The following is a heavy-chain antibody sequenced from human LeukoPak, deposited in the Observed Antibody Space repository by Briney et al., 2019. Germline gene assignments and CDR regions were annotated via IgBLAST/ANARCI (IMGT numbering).Heavy chain of an antibody. Sequence: PGGSLRLSCAASGFTFSSYSMNWVRQAPGKGLEWVSSISSSSSYIYYADSVKGRFTISRDNAKNSLYLQMNSLRAEDTAVYYCASQGAILTASGGYYGMDVWGQGTTVTVSS. D-gene: IGHD3-9*01. J-gene: IGHJ6*02. CDR1: GFTFSSYS. CDR2: ISSSSSYI. CDR3: ASQGAILTASGGYYGMDV. V-gene: IGHV3-21*01.